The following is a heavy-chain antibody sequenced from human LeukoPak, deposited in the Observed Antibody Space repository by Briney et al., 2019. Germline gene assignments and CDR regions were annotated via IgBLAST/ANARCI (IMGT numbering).Heavy chain of an antibody. CDR3: ARQLFWSGYYTGV. CDR2: VNDSGSI. CDR1: GGSFSGYY. D-gene: IGHD3-3*01. Sequence: SETLSLTCAVSGGSFSGYYWSWIRQPPGKGLELIGEVNDSGSINYNPSLRSRVTISVDVSKTRFSLKLSSVTAPDTAVYYCARQLFWSGYYTGVWANGTTVTVSS. J-gene: IGHJ6*03. V-gene: IGHV4-34*01.